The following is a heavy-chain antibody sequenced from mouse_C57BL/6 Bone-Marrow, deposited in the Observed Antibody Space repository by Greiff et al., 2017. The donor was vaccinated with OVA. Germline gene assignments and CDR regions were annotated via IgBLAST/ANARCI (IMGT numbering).Heavy chain of an antibody. D-gene: IGHD2-5*01. CDR3: ARGAYYSNYAWFAY. J-gene: IGHJ3*01. CDR1: GYTFTSSW. Sequence: QVQLQQPGAELVMPGASVKLSCKASGYTFTSSWMHWVKQRPGQGLEWIGEIDPSDSYTNYNQKFKGKSTLTVDKSSSTAYMQLSSLTSEDSAVYYGARGAYYSNYAWFAYWGQGTLVAVSA. CDR2: IDPSDSYT. V-gene: IGHV1-69*01.